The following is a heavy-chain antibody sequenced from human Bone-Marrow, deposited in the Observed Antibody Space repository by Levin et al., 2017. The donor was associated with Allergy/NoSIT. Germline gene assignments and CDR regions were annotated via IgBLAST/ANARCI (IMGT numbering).Heavy chain of an antibody. Sequence: SETLSLTCTVSGDSVSSGSYYWTWIRQSPAKGLEWIGYMSFSGTTKYNPSLKSRVTVSVDTSENQFSLRLNSVTTADTAVYYCAREGALTRAATWGQGTLVTVSS. CDR1: GDSVSSGSYY. J-gene: IGHJ4*02. D-gene: IGHD3-10*01. CDR3: AREGALTRAAT. CDR2: MSFSGTT. V-gene: IGHV4-61*01.